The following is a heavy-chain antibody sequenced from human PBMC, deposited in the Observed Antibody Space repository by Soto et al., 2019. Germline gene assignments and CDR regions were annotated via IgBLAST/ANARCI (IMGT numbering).Heavy chain of an antibody. J-gene: IGHJ4*02. CDR3: AKAGFSSGWSPSYFDY. Sequence: EVQLLESGGGLVQPGRSLRLSCAASGFTFSSYAMNWVRQAPGKGLEWVSAMSGTGGSTYYADSVKGRFTLSRDNSKHTLYLHMSSLRVEDTAVFYCAKAGFSSGWSPSYFDYWGQGTLVTVSS. CDR2: MSGTGGST. D-gene: IGHD6-19*01. CDR1: GFTFSSYA. V-gene: IGHV3-23*01.